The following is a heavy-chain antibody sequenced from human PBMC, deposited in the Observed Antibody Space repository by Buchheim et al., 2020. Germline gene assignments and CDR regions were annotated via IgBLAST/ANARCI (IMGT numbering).Heavy chain of an antibody. CDR3: ARAITMSP. V-gene: IGHV4-4*02. Sequence: QVQLQESGPGLVKPSGTLSLTCTVSGASISSNNWWSWVRQPPGKGLEWIGEVYYSGSTNYNPSLKSRLLISVDVSNNAFSLKLNSVTAADTGVYYCARAITMSPWGQGTL. CDR1: GASISSNNW. CDR2: VYYSGST. D-gene: IGHD3-22*01. J-gene: IGHJ5*02.